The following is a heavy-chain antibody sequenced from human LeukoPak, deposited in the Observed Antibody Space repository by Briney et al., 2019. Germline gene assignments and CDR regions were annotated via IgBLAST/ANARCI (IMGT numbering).Heavy chain of an antibody. J-gene: IGHJ4*02. CDR1: GGTFSSYA. D-gene: IGHD6-13*01. V-gene: IGHV1-69*13. CDR3: ARDSSIAAPGTFAY. CDR2: IIPIFGTA. Sequence: SVKVSCTASGGTFSSYAISWVRQAPGQGLEWMGGIIPIFGTANYAQKFQGRVTITADESTSTAYMELSSLRSEDTAVYYCARDSSIAAPGTFAYWGQGTLVTVSS.